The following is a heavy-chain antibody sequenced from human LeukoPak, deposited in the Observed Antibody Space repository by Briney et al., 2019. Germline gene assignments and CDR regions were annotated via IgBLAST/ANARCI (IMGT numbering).Heavy chain of an antibody. Sequence: GGSLRLSCAASGFTFSSYAMSWVRQAPGKGLEWVSAISGSGGSTYYADSVKGRFTISRDNSKNTLYLQMNSLRAEDTAVYYCAKTTVTTFSRPLYYFDYWGQGTLVTVSS. D-gene: IGHD4-17*01. CDR1: GFTFSSYA. V-gene: IGHV3-23*01. CDR2: ISGSGGST. J-gene: IGHJ4*02. CDR3: AKTTVTTFSRPLYYFDY.